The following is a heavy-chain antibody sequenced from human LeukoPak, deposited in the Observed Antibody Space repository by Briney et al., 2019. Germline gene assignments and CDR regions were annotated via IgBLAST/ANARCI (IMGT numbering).Heavy chain of an antibody. CDR2: IKQDGSEK. CDR1: GFTFSSYE. Sequence: GGSLRLFCAASGFTFSSYEMNWVRQAPGKGLEWVANIKQDGSEKYYVDSVKGRFTISRDNAKNSLYLKMNSLRAEDTAVYYCARERYSSSWPYYYYYGMDVWGKGTTVTVSS. J-gene: IGHJ6*04. D-gene: IGHD6-13*01. CDR3: ARERYSSSWPYYYYYGMDV. V-gene: IGHV3-7*03.